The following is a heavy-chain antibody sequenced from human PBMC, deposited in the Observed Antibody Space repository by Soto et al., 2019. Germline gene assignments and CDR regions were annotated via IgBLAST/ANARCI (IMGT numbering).Heavy chain of an antibody. CDR3: ARPYGGKIGDAPDL. V-gene: IGHV3-23*01. D-gene: IGHD2-15*01. Sequence: GGSLRLSCAASGFTFSIYGMSWVRQVPGKGLEWVSTISDSGDSAYYADSVKGRFTISRDNSKDTLYLQMNSLRAEDTAVYYCARPYGGKIGDAPDLWGQGTMVTVSS. CDR1: GFTFSIYG. J-gene: IGHJ3*01. CDR2: ISDSGDSA.